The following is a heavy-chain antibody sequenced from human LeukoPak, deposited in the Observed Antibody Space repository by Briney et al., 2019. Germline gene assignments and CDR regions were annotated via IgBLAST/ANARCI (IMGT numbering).Heavy chain of an antibody. CDR3: ARREDYGDYRWDY. D-gene: IGHD4-17*01. V-gene: IGHV3-30-3*01. J-gene: IGHJ4*02. Sequence: GGSLRLSCAASGFTFSTYDIHWVRQTPGKGLEWVAVISYDGSNKYYADSVKGRFTISRDNSKNTLYLQMNSLRAEDTAVYYCARREDYGDYRWDYWGQGTLVTVSS. CDR2: ISYDGSNK. CDR1: GFTFSTYD.